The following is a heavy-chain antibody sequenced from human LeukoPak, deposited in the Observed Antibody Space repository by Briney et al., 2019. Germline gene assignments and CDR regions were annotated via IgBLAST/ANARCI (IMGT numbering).Heavy chain of an antibody. J-gene: IGHJ4*02. CDR2: INPNSGGT. D-gene: IGHD3-22*01. Sequence: ASVKVSCKASGYTFTGYYMHWVRQAPGQGLEWMGWINPNSGGTNYAQKFQGRVTMTRDTSISTAYMEPSRLRSDDTAVYYCARVRQPLQITYYYDSSGYYFFDYWGQGTLVTVSS. CDR3: ARVRQPLQITYYYDSSGYYFFDY. V-gene: IGHV1-2*02. CDR1: GYTFTGYY.